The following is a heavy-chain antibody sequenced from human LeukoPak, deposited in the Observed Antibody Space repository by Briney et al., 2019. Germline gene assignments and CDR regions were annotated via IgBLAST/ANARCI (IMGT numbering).Heavy chain of an antibody. D-gene: IGHD6-13*01. Sequence: GGSLRLSCAASGFTLSSYAMSWVRQAPGKGLEWVSAISGSGGSTYYADSVKGRFTISRDNSKNTLYLQMNSLRAEDTAVYYCAKDPLIAAWQTYFDYWGQGTLVTVSS. J-gene: IGHJ4*02. V-gene: IGHV3-23*01. CDR1: GFTLSSYA. CDR3: AKDPLIAAWQTYFDY. CDR2: ISGSGGST.